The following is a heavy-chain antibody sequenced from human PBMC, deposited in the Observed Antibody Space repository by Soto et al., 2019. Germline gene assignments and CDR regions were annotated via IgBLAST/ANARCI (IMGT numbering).Heavy chain of an antibody. D-gene: IGHD3-3*01. CDR3: ARESRFLEWLSLNWFDP. J-gene: IGHJ5*02. CDR1: GFTFSSYS. V-gene: IGHV3-48*02. CDR2: ISSSSSTI. Sequence: PGGSLRLSCAASGFTFSSYSMNWVRQAPGKGLEWVSYISSSSSTIYYADSVKGRFTISRGNAKNSLYLQMNSLRDEDTAVYYCARESRFLEWLSLNWFDPWGQGTLVNVSS.